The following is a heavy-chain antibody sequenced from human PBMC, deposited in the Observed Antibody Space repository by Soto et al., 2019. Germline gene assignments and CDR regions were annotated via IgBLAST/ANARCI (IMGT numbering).Heavy chain of an antibody. D-gene: IGHD3-3*01. Sequence: GGSLRLSWAASGFTFSSYGMHWVRQAPGKGLEWVAVISYDGSNKYYADSVKGLFTISRDNSKNTLYLQMNSLRAEDTAVYYCAKELKRITIFGVVITNYYGMDVWGQGTTVTVSS. CDR3: AKELKRITIFGVVITNYYGMDV. J-gene: IGHJ6*02. CDR1: GFTFSSYG. V-gene: IGHV3-30*18. CDR2: ISYDGSNK.